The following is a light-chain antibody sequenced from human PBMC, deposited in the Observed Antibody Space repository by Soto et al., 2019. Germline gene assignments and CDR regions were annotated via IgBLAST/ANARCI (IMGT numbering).Light chain of an antibody. CDR1: SSDVGGSNS. CDR3: ISYTSSSTLV. Sequence: QSVLTQPASVSGSPGQSITISCTGTSSDVGGSNSVSWYQQHPGKAPKLILYEVSNRPSGVSNRFSGSKSVNTASLTISGLQAEDEANYYCISYTSSSTLVFGTGTKVTVL. J-gene: IGLJ1*01. V-gene: IGLV2-14*01. CDR2: EVS.